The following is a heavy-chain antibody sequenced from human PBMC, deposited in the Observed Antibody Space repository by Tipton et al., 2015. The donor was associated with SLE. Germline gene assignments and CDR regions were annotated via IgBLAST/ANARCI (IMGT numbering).Heavy chain of an antibody. CDR3: ARTPTYSNYGYYYYYYYMDV. CDR1: GGSISSYY. J-gene: IGHJ6*03. V-gene: IGHV4-59*01. Sequence: TLSLTCTVSGGSISSYYWSWIRQPPGKGLEWIGYIYYSGSTNYNPSPKSRVTISVDTSKNQFSLKLSSVTAADTAVYYCARTPTYSNYGYYYYYYYMDVWGKGTTVTVSS. CDR2: IYYSGST. D-gene: IGHD4-11*01.